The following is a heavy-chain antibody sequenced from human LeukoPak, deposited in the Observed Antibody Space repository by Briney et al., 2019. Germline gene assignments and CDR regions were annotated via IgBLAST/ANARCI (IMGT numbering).Heavy chain of an antibody. D-gene: IGHD3-10*01. J-gene: IGHJ4*02. CDR3: AKDRPYYGSGSYYDY. CDR1: GFTFSSYA. Sequence: GGSLRLSCAASGFTFSSYAMSWVRLAPGKGLEWVSAISGSGGSTYYADSVKGRFTISRDNSKNTLYLQMNSLRAEDTAVYYCAKDRPYYGSGSYYDYWGQGTLVTVSS. CDR2: ISGSGGST. V-gene: IGHV3-23*01.